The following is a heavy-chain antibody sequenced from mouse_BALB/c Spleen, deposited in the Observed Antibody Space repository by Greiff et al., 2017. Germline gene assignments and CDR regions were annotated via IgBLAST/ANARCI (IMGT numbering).Heavy chain of an antibody. V-gene: IGHV5-6*02. J-gene: IGHJ1*01. D-gene: IGHD2-4*01. Sequence: EVMLVESGGDLVKPGGSLKLSCAASGFTFSSYGMSWVRQTPDKRLEWVATISSGGSYTYYPDSVKGRFTISRDNAKNTLYLQMSSLKSEDTAMYYCARRDDYDEGLDNVWGAGTTVTVSS. CDR3: ARRDDYDEGLDNV. CDR1: GFTFSSYG. CDR2: ISSGGSYT.